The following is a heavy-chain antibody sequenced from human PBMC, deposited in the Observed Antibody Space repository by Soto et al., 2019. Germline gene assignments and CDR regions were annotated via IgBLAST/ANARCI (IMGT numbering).Heavy chain of an antibody. Sequence: QRQLVQSGPEVKKPGTSVKVSCKTSGFNFATSAVQWVRQARGQRPEWIGWIVVGSENRAYAQRFNERVTITRDMSTSTVYMELSSLESEDTAVYYCAAEMFSGAPWVDWGQGSLVTVSS. D-gene: IGHD3-10*02. CDR2: IVVGSENR. CDR1: GFNFATSA. CDR3: AAEMFSGAPWVD. V-gene: IGHV1-58*01. J-gene: IGHJ4*02.